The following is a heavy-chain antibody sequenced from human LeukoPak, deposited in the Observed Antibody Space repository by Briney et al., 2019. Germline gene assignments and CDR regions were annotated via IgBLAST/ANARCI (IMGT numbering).Heavy chain of an antibody. D-gene: IGHD1-26*01. CDR1: GFSFSSYA. CDR3: AKDSGSYSDDY. J-gene: IGHJ4*02. V-gene: IGHV3-23*01. CDR2: VGAPGDDT. Sequence: GWSLRLSCAASGFSFSSYAMSWFRQAPAKGLEWVSSVGAPGDDTYYPDSVKGRFTISRDNSMDRLYLQMSRLRDEDTAVYYCAKDSGSYSDDYWGQGTLVIVSS.